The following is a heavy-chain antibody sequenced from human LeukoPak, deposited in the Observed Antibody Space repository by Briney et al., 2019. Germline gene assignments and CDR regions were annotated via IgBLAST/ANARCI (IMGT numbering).Heavy chain of an antibody. CDR1: GGSISSGGYY. CDR2: VYYNGNT. V-gene: IGHV4-31*03. J-gene: IGHJ4*02. D-gene: IGHD3-10*01. Sequence: PSETLSLTCTVSGGSISSGGYYWSWIRQHPEKGLEWIGYVYYNGNTYYNPSLKSRVTISVDTSKNQFSLKLNSVTAADTALYYCARGGPGGGYYGTSSRFDYWGQGTLVTVSS. CDR3: ARGGPGGGYYGTSSRFDY.